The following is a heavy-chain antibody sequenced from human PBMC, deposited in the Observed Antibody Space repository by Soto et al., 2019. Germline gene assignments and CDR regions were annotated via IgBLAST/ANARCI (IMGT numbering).Heavy chain of an antibody. CDR2: ISSSSSYI. Sequence: PGGSLRLSCAASGFTFSSHSMNWVRQAPGKGLEWVSSISSSSSYIYYADSVKGRFTISRDNAKNSLYLQMNSLRAEDTAVYYCARESTVTAFGVVRRDFDYWGQGTLVTVSS. D-gene: IGHD3-3*01. CDR1: GFTFSSHS. J-gene: IGHJ4*02. V-gene: IGHV3-21*01. CDR3: ARESTVTAFGVVRRDFDY.